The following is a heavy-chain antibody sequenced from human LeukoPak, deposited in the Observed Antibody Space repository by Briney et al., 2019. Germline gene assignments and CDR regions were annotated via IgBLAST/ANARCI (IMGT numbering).Heavy chain of an antibody. CDR3: ARLANWQYCGSGSYTRHNYYDYYMYV. CDR1: GGSFSGYY. J-gene: IGHJ6*03. CDR2: INHSGST. V-gene: IGHV4-34*01. D-gene: IGHD3-10*01. Sequence: ETLSLTCAVYGGSFSGYYWSWIRQPPGKGLEWIGEINHSGSTNYNPSLKSRVTISVDTSKNQFSLKLSSVTAADTAVYYCARLANWQYCGSGSYTRHNYYDYYMYVWGKGTTVTIS.